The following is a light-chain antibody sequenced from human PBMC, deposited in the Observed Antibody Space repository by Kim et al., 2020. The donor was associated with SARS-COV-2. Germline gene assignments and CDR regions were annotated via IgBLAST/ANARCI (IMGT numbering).Light chain of an antibody. CDR3: QQYNNWPPLT. J-gene: IGKJ4*01. Sequence: SPGERAPLSCRASQSVSSNLAWYQQKPGQAPRLLIYGASTRATGIPARFSGSWSGTEFTLTISSLQSEDFAVYYCQQYNNWPPLTFGGGTKVDIK. CDR2: GAS. CDR1: QSVSSN. V-gene: IGKV3D-15*01.